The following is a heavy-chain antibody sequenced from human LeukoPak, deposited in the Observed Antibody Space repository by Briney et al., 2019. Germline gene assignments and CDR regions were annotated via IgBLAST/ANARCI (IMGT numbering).Heavy chain of an antibody. Sequence: PSETLSLTCAVYGGSFSGYYWSWIRQPPGKGLEWIGEINHSGSTNYNPTLKSRVTILVDTSKNQFSLKLSSVTAADTAVYYCARDRYGGNSGEFDYWGQGTLVTVSS. D-gene: IGHD4-23*01. CDR1: GGSFSGYY. V-gene: IGHV4-34*01. CDR3: ARDRYGGNSGEFDY. CDR2: INHSGST. J-gene: IGHJ4*02.